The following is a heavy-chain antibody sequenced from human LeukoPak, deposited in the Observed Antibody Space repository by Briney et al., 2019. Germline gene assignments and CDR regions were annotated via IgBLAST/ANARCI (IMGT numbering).Heavy chain of an antibody. V-gene: IGHV4-39*07. CDR3: ASDYGDDLFDY. CDR2: IYYSGST. J-gene: IGHJ4*02. CDR1: GGSISSSSYY. D-gene: IGHD4-17*01. Sequence: SETLSLTCTASGGSISSSSYYWGWIRQPPGMGLEWIGSIYYSGSTYYNPSLKSRVTISVDTSKNQFSLKLSSVTAADTAVYYCASDYGDDLFDYWGQGTLVTVSS.